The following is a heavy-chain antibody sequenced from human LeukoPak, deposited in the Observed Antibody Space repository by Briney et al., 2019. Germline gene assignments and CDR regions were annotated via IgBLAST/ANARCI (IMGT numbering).Heavy chain of an antibody. CDR3: ARGHFGGYLYYFDY. V-gene: IGHV1-8*01. Sequence: ASVKVSCKASGYTFTSYDINWVRQATGQGPEWMGWMNPNSGNTGYAQKFQGRVTMTRNTSISTAYMELSSLRSEDTAVYYCARGHFGGYLYYFDYWGQGTLVTVSS. CDR1: GYTFTSYD. J-gene: IGHJ4*02. CDR2: MNPNSGNT. D-gene: IGHD2-21*02.